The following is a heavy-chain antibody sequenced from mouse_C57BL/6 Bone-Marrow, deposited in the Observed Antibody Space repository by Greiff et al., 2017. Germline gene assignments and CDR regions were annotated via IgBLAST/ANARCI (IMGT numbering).Heavy chain of an antibody. V-gene: IGHV2-5*01. J-gene: IGHJ1*03. D-gene: IGHD1-1*01. CDR1: GFSLTSYG. CDR2: IWRGGST. CDR3: APHYYGSSYWYFDV. Sequence: VQRVESGPGLVQPSQRLSITCTVSGFSLTSYGVHWVRQSPGKGLEWLGVIWRGGSTDYNAAFMSRLSITKDNSKSQVFFKMNRLQADDTAIYYCAPHYYGSSYWYFDVWGTGTTVTVSS.